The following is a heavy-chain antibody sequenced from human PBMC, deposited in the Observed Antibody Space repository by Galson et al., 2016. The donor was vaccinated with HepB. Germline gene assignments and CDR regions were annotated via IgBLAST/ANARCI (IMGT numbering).Heavy chain of an antibody. CDR1: GGAFSTFT. D-gene: IGHD2-8*01. J-gene: IGHJ3*02. CDR3: ARDGPMYQDAFHT. CDR2: IIPAFDTA. Sequence: SVKVSCKASGGAFSTFTSSWVRQAPGQGLEWMGGIIPAFDTAKSAPRFQGRITITADGSTSTVFMELRSLRYDDTAVYYGARDGPMYQDAFHTVGQGIKVTVSS. V-gene: IGHV1-69*13.